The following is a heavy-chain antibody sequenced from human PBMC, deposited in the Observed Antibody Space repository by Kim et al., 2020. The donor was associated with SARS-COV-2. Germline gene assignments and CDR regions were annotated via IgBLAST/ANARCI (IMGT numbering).Heavy chain of an antibody. CDR3: ARGDTAIDY. V-gene: IGHV3-53*01. CDR2: T. Sequence: TSYAESVKGRFTTSRDKSKNTVYLQMNSLRVEDTAVYYCARGDTAIDYWGQGTLVTVSS. D-gene: IGHD5-18*01. J-gene: IGHJ4*02.